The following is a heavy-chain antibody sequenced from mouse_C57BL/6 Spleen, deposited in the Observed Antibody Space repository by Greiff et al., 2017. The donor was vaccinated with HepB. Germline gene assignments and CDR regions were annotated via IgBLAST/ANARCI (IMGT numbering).Heavy chain of an antibody. CDR1: GYTFTSYW. CDR2: INPSNGGT. CDR3: AREEIYYGNPFAY. V-gene: IGHV1-53*01. J-gene: IGHJ3*01. Sequence: QVQLQQSGTELVKPGASVKLSCKASGYTFTSYWMHWVKQRPGQGLEWIGNINPSNGGTNYNEKFKSKATLTVDKSSSTAYMQLSSLTSEDSAVYHCAREEIYYGNPFAYWGQGTLVTVSA. D-gene: IGHD2-1*01.